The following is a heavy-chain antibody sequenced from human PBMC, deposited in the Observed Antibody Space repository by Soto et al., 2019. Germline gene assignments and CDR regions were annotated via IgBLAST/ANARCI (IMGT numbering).Heavy chain of an antibody. D-gene: IGHD3-10*01. Sequence: QVQLQESGPGLVKPSETLSLTCTVSGGSISSYYWSWIRQPPGKGLEWIGYIYYSGSTNYNPSLKSRVTISVDTSKNQFSLKLSSVTAADTAVYYCARDKLGPGVAFDIWGQGTMVSVSS. CDR2: IYYSGST. J-gene: IGHJ3*02. CDR3: ARDKLGPGVAFDI. V-gene: IGHV4-59*01. CDR1: GGSISSYY.